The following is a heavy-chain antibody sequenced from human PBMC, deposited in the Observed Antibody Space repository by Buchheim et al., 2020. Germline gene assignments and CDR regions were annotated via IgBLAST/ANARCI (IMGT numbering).Heavy chain of an antibody. J-gene: IGHJ4*02. CDR1: GGSISSYY. CDR3: ARLRGTVSYYYDSSGYYLDY. CDR2: IYYSGST. V-gene: IGHV4-59*08. D-gene: IGHD3-22*01. Sequence: QVQLQESGPGLGKPSETLSLTCTVSGGSISSYYWSWIRQPPGKGLEWIGYIYYSGSTNYNPSLKSRVTISVNTSNNQFFLKLSSVTAADTAVYYCARLRGTVSYYYDSSGYYLDYWGQGTL.